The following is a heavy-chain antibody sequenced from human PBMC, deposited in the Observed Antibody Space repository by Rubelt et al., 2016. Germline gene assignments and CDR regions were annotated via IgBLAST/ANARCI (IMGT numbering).Heavy chain of an antibody. J-gene: IGHJ4*02. D-gene: IGHD3-3*01. CDR2: IYYSGST. CDR1: GGSISSYY. V-gene: IGHV4-59*01. Sequence: QVQLQESGPGLVKPSETLSLTCTVSGGSISSYYWSWIRQPPGKGLEWIGYIYYSGSTNYTPSLKSRVTISVDTSKNQFSLKLSSVTAADTAVYYCARSPAQYYDFWSGYPADFDYWGQGTLVTVSS. CDR3: ARSPAQYYDFWSGYPADFDY.